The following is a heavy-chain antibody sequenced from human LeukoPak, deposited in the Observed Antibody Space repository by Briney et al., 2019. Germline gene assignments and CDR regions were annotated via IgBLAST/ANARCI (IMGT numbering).Heavy chain of an antibody. J-gene: IGHJ6*02. V-gene: IGHV1-69*13. Sequence: SVKVSCKASGGTFSSYAISWVRQAPGQGLEWMGGIIPIFGTANYAQKFQGRVTITADESTSTAYMELSSLRSEDTAVYYCARLDGYSSSSRYYGMDVWGQGTTVTVSS. CDR1: GGTFSSYA. CDR2: IIPIFGTA. D-gene: IGHD6-13*01. CDR3: ARLDGYSSSSRYYGMDV.